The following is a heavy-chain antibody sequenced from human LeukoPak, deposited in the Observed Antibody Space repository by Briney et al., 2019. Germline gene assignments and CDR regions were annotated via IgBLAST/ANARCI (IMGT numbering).Heavy chain of an antibody. CDR3: ARDHGELWFGPLNWFDP. J-gene: IGHJ5*02. V-gene: IGHV1-2*02. CDR2: INPNSGGT. CDR1: GYTFTGYY. Sequence: ASVKVSCKASGYTFTGYYMHWVRQAPGQGLEWMGWINPNSGGTNYAQKFQGRVTMTRDTSISTAYMELSRLRSDDTAVYYCARDHGELWFGPLNWFDPWGQGTLVTVSS. D-gene: IGHD3-10*01.